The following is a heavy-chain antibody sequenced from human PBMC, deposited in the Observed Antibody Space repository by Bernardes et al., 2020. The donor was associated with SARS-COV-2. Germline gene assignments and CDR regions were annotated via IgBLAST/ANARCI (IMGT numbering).Heavy chain of an antibody. J-gene: IGHJ4*02. V-gene: IGHV4-39*01. Sequence: SETLSLTCTVSGGSISSSSYYWGWIRQPPGKGLEWIGSIYYSGSTYYNPSLKSRVTISVDTSKNQFSLKLSSVTAADTAVYYCARMVWGGNNPVYWGQGTLVTVSS. D-gene: IGHD3-10*01. CDR3: ARMVWGGNNPVY. CDR2: IYYSGST. CDR1: GGSISSSSYY.